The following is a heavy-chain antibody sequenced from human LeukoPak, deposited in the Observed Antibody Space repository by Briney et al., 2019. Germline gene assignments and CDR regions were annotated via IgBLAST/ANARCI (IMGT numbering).Heavy chain of an antibody. Sequence: SETLSLTCTVSGGSISSYYWSWLRQPPGKGLVWIGYIYYSGSTNYNPSLKSRVTISVDTSKNQFSLKLSSVTAADTAVYYCARRSPDYDYVWGSYRQYYFDYWGQGTLVTVSS. CDR3: ARRSPDYDYVWGSYRQYYFDY. D-gene: IGHD3-16*02. CDR1: GGSISSYY. V-gene: IGHV4-59*01. CDR2: IYYSGST. J-gene: IGHJ4*02.